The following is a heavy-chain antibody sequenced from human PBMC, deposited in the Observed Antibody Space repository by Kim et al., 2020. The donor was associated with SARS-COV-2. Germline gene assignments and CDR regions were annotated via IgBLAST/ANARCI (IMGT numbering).Heavy chain of an antibody. J-gene: IGHJ4*02. CDR1: GFTFNNYW. CDR3: ARALAVAGTGGYY. CDR2: INSDGSST. V-gene: IGHV3-74*01. D-gene: IGHD6-19*01. Sequence: GGSLRLSCAASGFTFNNYWMHWVRQAPGKGLVWVSRINSDGSSTSYADSVKGRFTISRDNAKNKVYLQMNSLRAEDTAVYYCARALAVAGTGGYYWGQGTLVTVSS.